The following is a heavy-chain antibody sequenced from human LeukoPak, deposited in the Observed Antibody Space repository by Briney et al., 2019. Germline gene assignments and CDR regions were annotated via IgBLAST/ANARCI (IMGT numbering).Heavy chain of an antibody. J-gene: IGHJ4*02. V-gene: IGHV1-18*01. CDR2: ISAYNGNT. D-gene: IGHD4-23*01. Sequence: ASVKVSCKVSGYTLTELSMHWVRQAPGKGLEWMGWISAYNGNTNYAQKLQGRVTMTTDTSTSTASMELRSLRSDDTAVYYCARDLKGAPTVVTIFDYWGQGTLVTVSS. CDR1: GYTLTELS. CDR3: ARDLKGAPTVVTIFDY.